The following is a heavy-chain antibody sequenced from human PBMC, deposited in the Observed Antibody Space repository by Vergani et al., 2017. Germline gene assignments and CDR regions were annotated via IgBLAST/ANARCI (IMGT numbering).Heavy chain of an antibody. CDR2: ISYDGSNK. D-gene: IGHD6-19*01. Sequence: QVQLVESGGGVVQPGRSLRLSCAASGFTFSSYGMHWVRQAPGKGLEWVAVISYDGSNKYYADSGKGRFTISRDNSKSTLYLQMNSLRAEDTAVYYCAKARGSGPPFDPWGQGTLVTVSS. V-gene: IGHV3-30*18. J-gene: IGHJ5*02. CDR1: GFTFSSYG. CDR3: AKARGSGPPFDP.